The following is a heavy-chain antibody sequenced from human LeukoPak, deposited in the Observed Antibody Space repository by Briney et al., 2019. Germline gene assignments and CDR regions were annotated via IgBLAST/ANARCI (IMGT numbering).Heavy chain of an antibody. CDR1: GFTFSSYS. D-gene: IGHD2-8*02. CDR2: ISSSSSYI. J-gene: IGHJ4*02. V-gene: IGHV3-21*01. CDR3: ARSRTGNYFDS. Sequence: GGSLRLSCAASGFTFSSYSMNWVRQAPGKGLEWVSSISSSSSYIYYADSVKGRFTISRDNAKNSVYLQMNSLRDEDTAVYYCARSRTGNYFDSWGQGTLVTVSS.